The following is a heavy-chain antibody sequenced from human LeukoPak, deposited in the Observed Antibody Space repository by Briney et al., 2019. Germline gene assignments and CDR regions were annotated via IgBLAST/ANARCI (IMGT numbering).Heavy chain of an antibody. Sequence: ASVKVSCKASGYTFTDYYMHWVRQAPGQGLEWMGWINPNSGGTNYAQKFQGRVTMTRDTSISTAYIELNRLRSDDTAAYYCARGYCTGDICSGAWFDPWGRGTLVTVSS. D-gene: IGHD2-15*01. V-gene: IGHV1-2*02. CDR3: ARGYCTGDICSGAWFDP. CDR1: GYTFTDYY. J-gene: IGHJ5*02. CDR2: INPNSGGT.